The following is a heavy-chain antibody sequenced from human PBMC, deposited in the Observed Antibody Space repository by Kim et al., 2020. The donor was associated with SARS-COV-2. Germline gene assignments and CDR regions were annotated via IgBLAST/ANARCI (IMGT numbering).Heavy chain of an antibody. Sequence: SETLSLTCTVSGGSITSYYWSWIRQPPGKGLEWIGYIYYSGSTNYNPSLKSRVTISVDTSKNQFSLKLTSVTAADTAVYYCSRADHGSGSFYYYYMYVWG. CDR3: SRADHGSGSFYYYYMYV. CDR2: IYYSGST. CDR1: GGSITSYY. J-gene: IGHJ6*03. D-gene: IGHD3-10*01. V-gene: IGHV4-59*08.